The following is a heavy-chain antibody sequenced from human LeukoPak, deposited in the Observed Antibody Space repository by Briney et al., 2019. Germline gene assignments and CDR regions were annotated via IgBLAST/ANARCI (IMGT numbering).Heavy chain of an antibody. CDR1: GYTFTSYG. CDR2: ISAYNGNT. V-gene: IGHV1-18*01. D-gene: IGHD3-16*02. CDR3: ARNWRRYDYVWGSYRYTAPDY. J-gene: IGHJ4*02. Sequence: ASVKVSCKASGYTFTSYGISWVRQAPGQGLEWMGWISAYNGNTNYAQKLQGRDTMTTDTSTSTAYMELRSLRSDDTAVYYCARNWRRYDYVWGSYRYTAPDYWGQGTLVTVSS.